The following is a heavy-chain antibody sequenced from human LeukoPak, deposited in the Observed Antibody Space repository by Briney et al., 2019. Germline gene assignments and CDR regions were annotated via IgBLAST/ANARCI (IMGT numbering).Heavy chain of an antibody. J-gene: IGHJ4*02. CDR2: INPSGGST. Sequence: ASVMVSCKASGYIFISYGISWVRQAPGQGLEWMGIINPSGGSTSYAQKFQGRVTMTRDTSTSTVYMELSSLRSEDTAVYYCAEGDWVLWGQGTLVTVSS. CDR1: GYIFISYG. D-gene: IGHD3/OR15-3a*01. CDR3: AEGDWVL. V-gene: IGHV1-46*01.